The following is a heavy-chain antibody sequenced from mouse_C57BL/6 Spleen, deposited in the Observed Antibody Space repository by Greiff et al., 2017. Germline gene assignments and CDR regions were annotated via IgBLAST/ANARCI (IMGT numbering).Heavy chain of an antibody. CDR1: GFNIKDDY. J-gene: IGHJ3*01. D-gene: IGHD2-4*01. V-gene: IGHV14-4*01. CDR2: IDPENGDT. Sequence: VHVKQSGAELVRPGASVKLSCTASGFNIKDDYMHWVKQRPEQGLEWIGWIDPENGDTEYASKFQGKATITADTSSNTAYLQLSSLTSEDTAVYYCVEAYDYDVGAWFAYWGQGTLVTVSA. CDR3: VEAYDYDVGAWFAY.